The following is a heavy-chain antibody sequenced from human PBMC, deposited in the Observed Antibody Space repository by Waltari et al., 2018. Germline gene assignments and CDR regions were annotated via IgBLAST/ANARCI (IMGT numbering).Heavy chain of an antibody. CDR3: ASPLTDYDFWSGYFGY. J-gene: IGHJ4*02. Sequence: QVQLVQSGAEVKKPGSSVKVSCKASGGTFSSYAISWVRQAPGQGLEWMGGCSPIFGTANYAQKFQGRVTITADESTSTAYMELRSLRYEDTAVYYCASPLTDYDFWSGYFGYWGQGTLVTVSS. CDR1: GGTFSSYA. D-gene: IGHD3-3*01. CDR2: CSPIFGTA. V-gene: IGHV1-69*12.